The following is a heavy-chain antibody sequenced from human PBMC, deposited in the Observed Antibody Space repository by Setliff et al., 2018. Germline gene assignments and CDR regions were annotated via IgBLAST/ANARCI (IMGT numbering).Heavy chain of an antibody. J-gene: IGHJ4*02. CDR2: FRPSGRT. Sequence: SETLSLTCAVSGSAISSGHYWGWIRQPPGKGGLEWIGSFRPSGRTYYNPSLKSRVTISLDTSRKQFSLKLTSVTAADTAVYYCARGRLLYVGDSHYFDNWGQGTLVTVSS. D-gene: IGHD4-17*01. CDR1: GSAISSGHY. V-gene: IGHV4-38-2*01. CDR3: ARGRLLYVGDSHYFDN.